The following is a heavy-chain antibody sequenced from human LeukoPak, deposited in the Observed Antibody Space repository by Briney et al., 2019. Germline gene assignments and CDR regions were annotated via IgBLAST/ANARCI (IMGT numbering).Heavy chain of an antibody. D-gene: IGHD3-9*01. CDR1: GGSFSGYY. J-gene: IGHJ4*02. CDR3: ARGVEDILTGYYIGYFDY. V-gene: IGHV4-34*01. CDR2: INHSGST. Sequence: PSETLSLTCAVYGGSFSGYYWSWIPQPPGKGLEWSGEINHSGSTNYNPSPKSRITISLDTSKNQFSLKLSSVTAADTAVYYSARGVEDILTGYYIGYFDYWGQGTLVTVSS.